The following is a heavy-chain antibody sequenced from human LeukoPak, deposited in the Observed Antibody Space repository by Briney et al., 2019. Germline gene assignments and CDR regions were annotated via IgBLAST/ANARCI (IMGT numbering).Heavy chain of an antibody. CDR2: ISGSGGST. Sequence: GGSLRLSCVASGFTFSISWVTWVRQAPGKGLEWVSAISGSGGSTYYADSVKGRFTISRDNSKNTLYLQMNSLRAEDTAVYYCAKVLYSSSWYEDYWGQGTLVTVSS. J-gene: IGHJ4*02. CDR3: AKVLYSSSWYEDY. D-gene: IGHD6-13*01. V-gene: IGHV3-23*01. CDR1: GFTFSISW.